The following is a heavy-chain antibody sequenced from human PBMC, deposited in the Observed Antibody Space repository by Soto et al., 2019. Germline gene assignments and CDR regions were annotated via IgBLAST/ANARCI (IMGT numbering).Heavy chain of an antibody. J-gene: IGHJ5*02. V-gene: IGHV5-51*01. Sequence: PGESLKISCNGSGYSFTSYWIGWVRQMPGKGLEWMGIIYPGDSDTRYSPSFQGQVTISADKSISTAYLQWSSLKASDTAMYYCARGGDRTYYDILTGPNWFDPWGQGTLVTVSS. CDR1: GYSFTSYW. D-gene: IGHD3-9*01. CDR3: ARGGDRTYYDILTGPNWFDP. CDR2: IYPGDSDT.